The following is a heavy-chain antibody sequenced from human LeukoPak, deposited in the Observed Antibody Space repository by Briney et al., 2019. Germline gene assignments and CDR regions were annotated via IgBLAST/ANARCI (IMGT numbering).Heavy chain of an antibody. D-gene: IGHD1-26*01. Sequence: SVKVSCKASGGTFSSYAISWVRQAPGQGLEWMGGIIPIFGTANYAQKFQGRVTITADESTSTAYMELSSLRSEDTAVYYCASELVGATSFGYWGQGTLVTVSS. CDR2: IIPIFGTA. CDR1: GGTFSSYA. J-gene: IGHJ4*02. V-gene: IGHV1-69*13. CDR3: ASELVGATSFGY.